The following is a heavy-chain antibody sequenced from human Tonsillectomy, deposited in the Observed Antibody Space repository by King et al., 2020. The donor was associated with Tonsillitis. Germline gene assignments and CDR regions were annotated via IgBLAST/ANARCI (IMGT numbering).Heavy chain of an antibody. CDR2: ISGSDGRT. Sequence: ESGGGLVQPGTSLRLSCEASGFTFSRYAMSWVRQAPGMGLEWVSVISGSDGRTYHADSVKGRFTISRDNSKNTLYLQMDSLRAEDTAVYYCTKTPSVGQYCSGGSCYSDYWGQGTLVTVSS. CDR1: GFTFSRYA. V-gene: IGHV3-23*01. D-gene: IGHD2-15*01. CDR3: TKTPSVGQYCSGGSCYSDY. J-gene: IGHJ4*02.